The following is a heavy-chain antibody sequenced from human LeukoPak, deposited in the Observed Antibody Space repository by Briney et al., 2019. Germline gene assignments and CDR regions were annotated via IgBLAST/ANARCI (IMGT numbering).Heavy chain of an antibody. J-gene: IGHJ4*02. Sequence: SEALSLTCTVSGGSISSYFWSWFRQPPGKGLEWIGYISYSGSTNYNPSLKSRITISLDTSKNQFSLKLSSVTAADTAVYYCARRRERRRTDRFDYFDYWGQGALVAVSS. D-gene: IGHD1-26*01. CDR2: ISYSGST. CDR1: GGSISSYF. V-gene: IGHV4-59*08. CDR3: ARRRERRRTDRFDYFDY.